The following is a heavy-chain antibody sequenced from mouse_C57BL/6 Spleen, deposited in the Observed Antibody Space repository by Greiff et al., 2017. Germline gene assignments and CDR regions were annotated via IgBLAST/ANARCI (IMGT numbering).Heavy chain of an antibody. V-gene: IGHV1-80*01. D-gene: IGHD1-1*01. J-gene: IGHJ2*01. CDR1: GYAFSSYW. CDR2: IYPGDGDT. Sequence: QVQLQQSGAELVKPGASVKISCKASGYAFSSYWMNWVKQRPGKGLEWIGQIYPGDGDTNYNGKFKGKATLTADKSSSTAYMTLSSLTSEDSAVYFCAREEDGHYFDYWGQGTTLTVSS. CDR3: AREEDGHYFDY.